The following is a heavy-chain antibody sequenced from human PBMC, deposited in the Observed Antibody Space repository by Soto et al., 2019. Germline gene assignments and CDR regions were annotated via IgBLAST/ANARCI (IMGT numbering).Heavy chain of an antibody. CDR2: LGGSNDDK. J-gene: IGHJ3*02. D-gene: IGHD2-8*01. Sequence: DVHLVESGGGLVQPGGSLRLSCAASGFDFSAYAMSWVRQAPGKGLQWVSGLGGSNDDKNYADSVRGRFAVSRDNSKNTLYLQMNSLRGEDTAVYYCAKDGIAKNGVWDYFDMGVQGTKVTVSS. CDR1: GFDFSAYA. CDR3: AKDGIAKNGVWDYFDM. V-gene: IGHV3-23*04.